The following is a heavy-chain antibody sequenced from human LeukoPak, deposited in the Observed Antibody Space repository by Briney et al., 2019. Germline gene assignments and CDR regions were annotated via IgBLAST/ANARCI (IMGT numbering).Heavy chain of an antibody. Sequence: GESLKISCKGSGYSFTSYWIGWVRQMPGKGLEWMGIIYPGDSDTRYSPSFQGQVTISADNSISTAYLQWSSLKASDTAMYYCARRTVAYCGGDCYSTPFDYWGQGTLVTVSS. D-gene: IGHD2-21*02. CDR1: GYSFTSYW. V-gene: IGHV5-51*03. CDR2: IYPGDSDT. CDR3: ARRTVAYCGGDCYSTPFDY. J-gene: IGHJ4*02.